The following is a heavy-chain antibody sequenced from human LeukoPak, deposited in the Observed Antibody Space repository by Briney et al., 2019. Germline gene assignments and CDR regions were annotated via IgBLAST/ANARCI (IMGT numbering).Heavy chain of an antibody. V-gene: IGHV3-21*01. Sequence: PGGSLRLSCAASGFIFSSYSMNWVRQAPGKGLEWVSSITSSRSNIYYADSVKGRFTIARDNARNSLYLQMNSLRAEDTAVYYCARSQDYQYYFDYWGQGTLVTVSP. D-gene: IGHD4-11*01. CDR1: GFIFSSYS. CDR3: ARSQDYQYYFDY. J-gene: IGHJ4*02. CDR2: ITSSRSNI.